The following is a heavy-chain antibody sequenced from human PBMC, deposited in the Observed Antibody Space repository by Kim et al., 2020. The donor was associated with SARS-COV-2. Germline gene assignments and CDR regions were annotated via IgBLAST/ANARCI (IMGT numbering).Heavy chain of an antibody. J-gene: IGHJ6*02. CDR2: IYSGGST. Sequence: GGSLRLSCAASGFTVSSNYMSWVRQAPGKGLEWVSVIYSGGSTYYADSVKGRFTISRDNSKNTLYLQMNSLRAEDTAVYYCARDEILRFLEWRTNCPYGMDVWGQGTTVTVSS. CDR1: GFTVSSNY. CDR3: ARDEILRFLEWRTNCPYGMDV. V-gene: IGHV3-66*01. D-gene: IGHD3-3*01.